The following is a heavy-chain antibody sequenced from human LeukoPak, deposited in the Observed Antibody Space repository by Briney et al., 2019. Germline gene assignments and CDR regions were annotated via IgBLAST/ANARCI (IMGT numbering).Heavy chain of an antibody. CDR3: AKDRYYDSSGYPSNYYYYYMDV. D-gene: IGHD3-22*01. J-gene: IGHJ6*03. V-gene: IGHV3-30*02. CDR2: IRYDGSNK. CDR1: GFTFSSYG. Sequence: GGSLRLSCAASGFTFSSYGMHWVRQAPGKGLEWVAFIRYDGSNKYYADSVKGRFTISRDNSENTLYLQMNSLRAEDTAVYYCAKDRYYDSSGYPSNYYYYYMDVWGKGTTVTVSS.